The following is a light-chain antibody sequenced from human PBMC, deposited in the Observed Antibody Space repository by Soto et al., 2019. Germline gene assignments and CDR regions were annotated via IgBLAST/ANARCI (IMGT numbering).Light chain of an antibody. V-gene: IGLV1-40*01. Sequence: QSVLTQPPSVSGAPGQRVAISCTGSSSNIGAEYDVHWYQQLPGTAPKRLIYGDNNRPSGVPDRFSGSKSGTSASLAITGLQPEDEADYYCSSYTSSSTLVVFGTGTKLTVL. CDR3: SSYTSSSTLVV. CDR2: GDN. CDR1: SSNIGAEYD. J-gene: IGLJ1*01.